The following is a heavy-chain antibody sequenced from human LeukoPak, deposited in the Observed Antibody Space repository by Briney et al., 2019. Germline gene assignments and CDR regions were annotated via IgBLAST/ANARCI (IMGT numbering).Heavy chain of an antibody. CDR1: GFPLNTYW. V-gene: IGHV3-74*03. J-gene: IGHJ5*01. Sequence: PGGSLRLSCAASGFPLNTYWMHWVRQAPGKGLVWVSRVNTEGTTTEYADSVKGRFTISRDNAKNTLYLQMSSLRDEDTAVYFCVKGTHLSNSYNWLDSWGQGTLVTVSS. CDR3: VKGTHLSNSYNWLDS. CDR2: VNTEGTTT. D-gene: IGHD4-11*01.